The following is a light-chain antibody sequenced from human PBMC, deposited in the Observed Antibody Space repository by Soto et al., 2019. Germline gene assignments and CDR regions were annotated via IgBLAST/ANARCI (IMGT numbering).Light chain of an antibody. V-gene: IGKV3-11*01. CDR3: QQRTRWPMT. CDR2: DGS. CDR1: QSVGLS. J-gene: IGKJ5*01. Sequence: SQSPATLSLSPGGRATLSCRASQSVGLSLAWYQQMPGQAPRPLIYDGSKRAAGVPDRISGDGSGTDYTLTISSLEPEDFAVYYCQQRTRWPMTFGQGTRLEI.